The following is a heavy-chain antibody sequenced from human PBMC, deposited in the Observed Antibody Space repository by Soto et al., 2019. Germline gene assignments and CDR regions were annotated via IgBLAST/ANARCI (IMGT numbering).Heavy chain of an antibody. J-gene: IGHJ5*02. CDR2: MNPNSGNT. D-gene: IGHD2-15*01. Sequence: QVQLVQSGAEVKKPGASVKVSCKASGYTFTSYDINWVRQATGQGLEWMGWMNPNSGNTGYAQKFQGRFTMTRNTAISTAYMELSRVRSEDTAVYDCAGAGCSGGRCYSDWFDPWGKGTRVTVS. CDR1: GYTFTSYD. CDR3: AGAGCSGGRCYSDWFDP. V-gene: IGHV1-8*01.